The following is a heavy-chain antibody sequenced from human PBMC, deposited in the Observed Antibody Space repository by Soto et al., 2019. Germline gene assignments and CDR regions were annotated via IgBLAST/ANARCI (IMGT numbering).Heavy chain of an antibody. CDR1: GFTFSDYY. J-gene: IGHJ4*02. CDR2: ISSSGSTI. Sequence: GGSLRLSCADSGFTFSDYYMSWIRQAPWKGLEWVSYISSSGSTIYYADSVKGRFTISRDNAKNSLYLQMNSLRAEDTAVYYCARDRWDSSSWYYSSDYWGQGTLVTVSS. D-gene: IGHD6-13*01. V-gene: IGHV3-11*01. CDR3: ARDRWDSSSWYYSSDY.